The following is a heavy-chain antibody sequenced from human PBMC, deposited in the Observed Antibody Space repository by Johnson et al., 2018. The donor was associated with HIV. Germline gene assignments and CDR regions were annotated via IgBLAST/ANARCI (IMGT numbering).Heavy chain of an antibody. CDR1: GFTLSSYA. CDR2: ISYDGSNK. D-gene: IGHD3-3*01. J-gene: IGHJ3*02. CDR3: ARLSDFGVVTMGAFDI. Sequence: QVQLVESGGGVVQPGRSLRLSCAASGFTLSSYAMHWVRQAPGKGLEWVALISYDGSNKYYADSVKGRFTISRDNYKNTLHLHMNSLRPEDTAVYFCARLSDFGVVTMGAFDIWGQGTMVIVSS. V-gene: IGHV3-30-3*01.